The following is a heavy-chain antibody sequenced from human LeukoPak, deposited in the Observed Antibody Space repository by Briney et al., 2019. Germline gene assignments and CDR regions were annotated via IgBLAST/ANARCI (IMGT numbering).Heavy chain of an antibody. Sequence: GGSLRLSCAASGFTFSSYWMSWVRQAPGKGLEWVANIKQDGSEKYYVDSVKGRFTISRDNAKHSLYLQMNSLRAEDTAVYYCARDLTVYYYDSSGLEHWGQGTLVTVSS. D-gene: IGHD3-22*01. CDR2: IKQDGSEK. CDR3: ARDLTVYYYDSSGLEH. CDR1: GFTFSSYW. J-gene: IGHJ1*01. V-gene: IGHV3-7*04.